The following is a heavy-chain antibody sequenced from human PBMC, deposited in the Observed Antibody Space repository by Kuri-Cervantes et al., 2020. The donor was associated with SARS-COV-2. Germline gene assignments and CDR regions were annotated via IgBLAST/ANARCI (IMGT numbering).Heavy chain of an antibody. CDR3: AREHPYSGSYYAPFDY. D-gene: IGHD1-26*01. V-gene: IGHV3-30-3*01. J-gene: IGHJ4*02. CDR1: GFTFSSYA. Sequence: GESLKISCAASGFTFSSYAMHWVRQAPGKGLEWVAVISYDGSNKYYADSVKGRFTISRDNSKNTLYLQMNSLRAEDTAVYYCAREHPYSGSYYAPFDYWGQGTLVTGSS. CDR2: ISYDGSNK.